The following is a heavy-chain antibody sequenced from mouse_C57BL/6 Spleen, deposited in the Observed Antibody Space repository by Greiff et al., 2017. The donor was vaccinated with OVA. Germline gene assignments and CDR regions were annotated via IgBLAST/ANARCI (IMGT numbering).Heavy chain of an antibody. CDR3: ARSDWDEGYYAMDY. CDR2: INPSTGGT. J-gene: IGHJ4*01. D-gene: IGHD4-1*01. V-gene: IGHV1-42*01. CDR1: GYSFTGYY. Sequence: EVKLQESGPELVKPGASVKISCKASGYSFTGYYMNWVKQSPEKSLEWIGEINPSTGGTTYNQKFKAKATLTVDKSSSTAYMQLKSLTSEDSAVYYCARSDWDEGYYAMDYWGQGTSVTVSS.